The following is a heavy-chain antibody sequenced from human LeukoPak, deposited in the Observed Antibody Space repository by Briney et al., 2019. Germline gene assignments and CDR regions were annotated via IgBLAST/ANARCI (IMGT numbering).Heavy chain of an antibody. J-gene: IGHJ3*02. CDR2: INPSGGST. D-gene: IGHD1-14*01. CDR1: GYTFTSYY. Sequence: ASVKVSCNASGYTFTSYYMHWVRQAPGQGLEWMGIINPSGGSTSYAQKFQGRVTMTRDTSTSTVYMELSSLRSEDTAVYYCATTGGALDAFDIWGQGTMVTVSS. V-gene: IGHV1-46*01. CDR3: ATTGGALDAFDI.